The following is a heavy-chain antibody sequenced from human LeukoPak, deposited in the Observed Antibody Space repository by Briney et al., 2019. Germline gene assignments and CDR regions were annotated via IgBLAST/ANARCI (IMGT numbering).Heavy chain of an antibody. V-gene: IGHV5-51*01. CDR2: IYPGDSDT. Sequence: LGESLKISCKGSGYSFTSYWIGWVRQMPGKGLEWMGIIYPGDSDTRYSPSFQGQVTISADKSISTAYLQWSSLKASDTAMYYCARPSIAAAGNVYYMDVWGKGTTVTVSS. D-gene: IGHD6-13*01. J-gene: IGHJ6*03. CDR3: ARPSIAAAGNVYYMDV. CDR1: GYSFTSYW.